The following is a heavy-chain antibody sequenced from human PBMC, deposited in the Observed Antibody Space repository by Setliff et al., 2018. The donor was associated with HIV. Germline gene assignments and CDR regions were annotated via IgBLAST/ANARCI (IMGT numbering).Heavy chain of an antibody. Sequence: ASVKVSCKAFGYTFSTNAIHWVRQAPGQRLEWMGYINAGDDNTRYSEKLQGRVTMTTDTSTSTAYMELRSLRPEDTAVYYCARDCRVGWVFTYGMDVWGQGTLVTVSS. V-gene: IGHV1-3*01. CDR3: ARDCRVGWVFTYGMDV. D-gene: IGHD6-13*01. J-gene: IGHJ6*02. CDR2: INAGDDNT. CDR1: GYTFSTNA.